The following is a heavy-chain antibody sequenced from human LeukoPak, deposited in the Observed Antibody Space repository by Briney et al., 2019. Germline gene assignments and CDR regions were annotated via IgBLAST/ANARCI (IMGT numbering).Heavy chain of an antibody. V-gene: IGHV1-2*06. CDR2: INPNSGGT. CDR3: ARGARYYYDSSGYYCRDFDY. CDR1: GYTFTGYY. J-gene: IGHJ4*02. Sequence: ASVKVSCKASGYTFTGYYMHWVRQTPGQGLEWMGRINPNSGGTNYAQKFQGRVTMTRDTSISTAYMELSRLRSDDTAVYYCARGARYYYDSSGYYCRDFDYWGQGTLVTVSS. D-gene: IGHD3-22*01.